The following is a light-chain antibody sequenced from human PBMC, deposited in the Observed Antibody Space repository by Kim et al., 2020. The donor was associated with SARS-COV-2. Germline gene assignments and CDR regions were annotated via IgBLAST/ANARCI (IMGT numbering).Light chain of an antibody. J-gene: IGLJ3*02. CDR1: SGSIASSY. CDR2: EDH. CDR3: QSYDNTNWV. Sequence: GTTVTLSCTRSSGSIASSYVQWFQQRPASAPTTVIYEDHHRPSGVPDRFSGSTDRSSNSASLTISGLEFEDEADYYCQSYDNTNWVLGGGTQLTVL. V-gene: IGLV6-57*03.